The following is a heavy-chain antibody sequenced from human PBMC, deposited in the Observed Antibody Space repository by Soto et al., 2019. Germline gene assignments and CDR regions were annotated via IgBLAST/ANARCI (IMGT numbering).Heavy chain of an antibody. V-gene: IGHV1-2*02. CDR2: INPNSGGT. CDR3: ARGDFDRSGNYNAGWFAP. J-gene: IGHJ5*02. CDR1: GYTFTAYY. Sequence: QVQLVQSGAEVKKPGASVKVSCKASGYTFTAYYMHWLRQAPGQGLEWMGWINPNSGGTNYAQRFQGRVTVTNDTSISTTYMELSSLGSDDTAVYYCARGDFDRSGNYNAGWFAPWGQGPWSPSP. D-gene: IGHD3-22*01.